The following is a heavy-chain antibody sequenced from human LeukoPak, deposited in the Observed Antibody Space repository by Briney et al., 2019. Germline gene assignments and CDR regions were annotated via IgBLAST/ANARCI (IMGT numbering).Heavy chain of an antibody. CDR2: IIPIFGTA. D-gene: IGHD6-19*01. Sequence: LVKVSCKASGGTFSSYAISWVRQAPGQGLEWMGGIIPIFGTANYAQKFQGRVTITADESTSTAYMELSSLRSEDTAVYYCARGLAVAALEYFQHWGQGTLVTVSS. CDR3: ARGLAVAALEYFQH. V-gene: IGHV1-69*01. J-gene: IGHJ1*01. CDR1: GGTFSSYA.